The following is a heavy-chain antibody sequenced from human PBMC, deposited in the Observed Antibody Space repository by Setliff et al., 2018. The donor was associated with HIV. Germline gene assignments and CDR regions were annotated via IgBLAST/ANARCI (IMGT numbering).Heavy chain of an antibody. CDR1: GGSFSGYY. D-gene: IGHD6-13*01. J-gene: IGHJ4*02. V-gene: IGHV4-34*01. CDR2: INHSGSA. CDR3: ASQTIAATGTTFDH. Sequence: SETLSLTCAVYGGSFSGYYWSWIRQPPGKGLEWSGAINHSGSANYNPSLKSRVTISVDTSKDQFSLKLTSVTAEDTAVYYCASQTIAATGTTFDHWGQGTLVTVSS.